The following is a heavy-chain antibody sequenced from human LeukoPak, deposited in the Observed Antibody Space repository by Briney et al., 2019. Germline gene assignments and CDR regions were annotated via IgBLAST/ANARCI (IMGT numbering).Heavy chain of an antibody. J-gene: IGHJ4*02. CDR3: ACRGEVGAISSFSPYFDY. Sequence: ASVKVSCKASGYTFTSYGISWVRQAPGQGLEWMGWMSAYNGNTNYAQKLQGRVNMTTDTSTSTAYMDLRSLRSGDTAVYYCACRGEVGAISSFSPYFDYWGQGTLVTVSS. V-gene: IGHV1-18*01. CDR2: MSAYNGNT. D-gene: IGHD1-26*01. CDR1: GYTFTSYG.